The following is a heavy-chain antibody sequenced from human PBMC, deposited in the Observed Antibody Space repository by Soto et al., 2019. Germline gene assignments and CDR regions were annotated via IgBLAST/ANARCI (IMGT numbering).Heavy chain of an antibody. Sequence: QVQLVQSGAEVKKLGASVKVSCKASGYTFTAYYIHWVRQAPGQGLEWVGWINPNSGDTNYAQRFQGWVTMTGGTSVSTAYMGLARLRSDDTAVYYCARGGYTYGYGLDYWGQGTLVTVSS. CDR2: INPNSGDT. J-gene: IGHJ4*02. V-gene: IGHV1-2*04. CDR1: GYTFTAYY. CDR3: ARGGYTYGYGLDY. D-gene: IGHD5-18*01.